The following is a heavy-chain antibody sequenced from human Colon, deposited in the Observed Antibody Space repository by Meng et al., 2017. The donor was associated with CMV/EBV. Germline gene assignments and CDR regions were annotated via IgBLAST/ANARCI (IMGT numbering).Heavy chain of an antibody. CDR2: IYYTGND. CDR1: GDSISGRSYY. CDR3: ARMALHWYFDL. Sequence: QVQLQEPGPAPVKPSETLSLTCTVSGDSISGRSYYWGWIRQPPGKGLEWIASIYYTGNDYHNPSLKSRVTISIDTSNNQFSLRLTSVTAADTAVYYCARMALHWYFDLWGRGTLVTVSS. V-gene: IGHV4-39*07. D-gene: IGHD5-24*01. J-gene: IGHJ2*01.